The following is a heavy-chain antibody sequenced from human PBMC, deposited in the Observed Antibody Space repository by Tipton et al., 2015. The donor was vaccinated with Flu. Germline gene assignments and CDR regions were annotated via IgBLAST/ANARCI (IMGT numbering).Heavy chain of an antibody. J-gene: IGHJ4*02. CDR3: ARGPPHVYGSGSSYFEF. CDR2: ISVYNGDT. CDR1: GYTFSNYG. D-gene: IGHD3-10*01. Sequence: QVQLVQSGAEVKKPGASVKVSCKASGYTFSNYGISWVRQAPGQGLEWMGWISVYNGDTKYAQKLQGRVTLTTDTSTRKAYMELSSLRSEDTAVYYCARGPPHVYGSGSSYFEFWGQGTLVTVSS. V-gene: IGHV1-18*01.